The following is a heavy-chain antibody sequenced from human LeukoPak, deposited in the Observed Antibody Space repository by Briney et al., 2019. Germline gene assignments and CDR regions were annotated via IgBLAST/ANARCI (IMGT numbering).Heavy chain of an antibody. V-gene: IGHV1-18*01. CDR1: GCTFTNYA. D-gene: IGHD3-22*01. CDR2: ISGYNGDT. J-gene: IGHJ4*02. CDR3: AALAEYYYDSSGSPYYFDY. Sequence: ASVTVSCKTSGCTFTNYAVNWVRQAPGQGLEWMGWISGYNGDTNYAQKLQDRVTMTTDTSTSTAYMELRSLTSDDTAVYYCAALAEYYYDSSGSPYYFDYWGQGTLVTVSS.